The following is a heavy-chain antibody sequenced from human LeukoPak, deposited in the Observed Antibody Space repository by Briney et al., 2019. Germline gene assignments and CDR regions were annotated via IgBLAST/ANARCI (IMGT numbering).Heavy chain of an antibody. D-gene: IGHD3-10*01. CDR1: GGSISSSSYY. J-gene: IGHJ6*03. CDR2: IYYSGST. Sequence: SETLSLTCTVSGGSISSSSYYWGWIRQPPGKGLEWIGSIYYSGSTYYNPSLKSRVTISVDTSKNQFSLKLSSVTAADTAVYYCARPVISGYYYYMDVWGKGTTVTISS. CDR3: ARPVISGYYYYMDV. V-gene: IGHV4-39*01.